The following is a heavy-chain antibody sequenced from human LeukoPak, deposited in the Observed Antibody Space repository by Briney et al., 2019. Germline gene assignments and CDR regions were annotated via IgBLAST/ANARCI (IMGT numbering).Heavy chain of an antibody. D-gene: IGHD6-19*01. CDR2: ISSSSSYI. V-gene: IGHV3-21*01. CDR1: GFTFSSYS. Sequence: GGSLRLSCAASGFTFSSYSMNWVRQAPGKGLEWVSSISSSSSYIYYADSVKGRFTISRDNAKNSLYLQMNSLRAEDTAVYYRARDWSGSGWYFGSYFDYWGQGTLVTVSS. J-gene: IGHJ4*02. CDR3: ARDWSGSGWYFGSYFDY.